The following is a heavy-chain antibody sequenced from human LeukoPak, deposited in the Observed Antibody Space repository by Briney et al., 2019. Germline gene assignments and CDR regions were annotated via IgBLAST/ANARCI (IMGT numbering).Heavy chain of an antibody. D-gene: IGHD5-12*01. CDR2: INWNGGNT. J-gene: IGHJ6*03. CDR3: ARAYSGYEDYYYYYYMDV. Sequence: GGSLRLSCAASGFTFDDYGMSWVRQAPGKGLEWVSGINWNGGNTGYADSVKGRFTISRDNAKNSLYLQMNSLRAEDTALYYCARAYSGYEDYYYYYYMDVWGKGTTVTVSS. CDR1: GFTFDDYG. V-gene: IGHV3-20*04.